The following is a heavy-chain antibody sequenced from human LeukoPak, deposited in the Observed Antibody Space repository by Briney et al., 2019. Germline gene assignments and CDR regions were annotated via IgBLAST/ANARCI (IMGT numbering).Heavy chain of an antibody. Sequence: GGSLRLSCAASGFAFSNYNMNWVRQAPGKGLEWVAVISYDGSNENYADSVKGRFTISRDNTKNTLYLQMNSLKTEDTAVYYCSTDITAYSSNWYRGDWFDPGGQGTLVTVSS. J-gene: IGHJ5*02. CDR2: ISYDGSNE. V-gene: IGHV3-30*03. CDR3: STDITAYSSNWYRGDWFDP. CDR1: GFAFSNYN. D-gene: IGHD6-13*01.